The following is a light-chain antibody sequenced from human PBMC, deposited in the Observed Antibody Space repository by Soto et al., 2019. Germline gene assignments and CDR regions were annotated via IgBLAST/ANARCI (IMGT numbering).Light chain of an antibody. CDR1: SSDVCGYNY. V-gene: IGLV2-8*01. CDR2: EVS. CDR3: SSYAGSNNSLYV. Sequence: QSVLTQPPSASGSPGQSGTISCTGTSSDVCGYNYVSWYQQHPGKAPKLMIYEVSKRPSGVPDRFSGSKSGNTASLTVSGLQAEDEADYYCSSYAGSNNSLYVFGTGTKVTVL. J-gene: IGLJ1*01.